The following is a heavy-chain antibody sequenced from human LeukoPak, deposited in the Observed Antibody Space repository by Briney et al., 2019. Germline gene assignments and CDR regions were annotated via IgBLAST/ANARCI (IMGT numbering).Heavy chain of an antibody. CDR1: GFTFSSYW. D-gene: IGHD1/OR15-1a*01. V-gene: IGHV3-30*02. CDR3: AKAHITGTTGPLDY. Sequence: GGSLRLSCAASGFTFSSYWMSWVRQAPGKGLEWVAFIRYDGSNKYYADSVKGRFTISRDNSKNTLYLQMNILRAEDTAVYYCAKAHITGTTGPLDYWGQGTLVTVSS. J-gene: IGHJ4*02. CDR2: IRYDGSNK.